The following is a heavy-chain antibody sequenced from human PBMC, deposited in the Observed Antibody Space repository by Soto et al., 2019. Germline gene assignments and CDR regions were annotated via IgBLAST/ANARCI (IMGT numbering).Heavy chain of an antibody. CDR1: GYTFRTYG. D-gene: IGHD6-6*01. CDR3: ARDTIAVRPGWLDP. V-gene: IGHV1-18*01. CDR2: ISAYNGNT. Sequence: ASVKVSCKASGYTFRTYGINWVRQAPGQGLEWMGWISAYNGNTDYAQDFQGRVTMTTDTSTSTAYMELRSLRSDDTAVYYCARDTIAVRPGWLDPWGQGTQVTVSS. J-gene: IGHJ5*02.